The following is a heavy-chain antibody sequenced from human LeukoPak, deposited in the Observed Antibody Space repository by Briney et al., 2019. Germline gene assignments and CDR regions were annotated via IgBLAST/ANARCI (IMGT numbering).Heavy chain of an antibody. D-gene: IGHD6-19*01. J-gene: IGHJ4*02. CDR1: GFIFSTYG. CDR2: ISYDGGNT. V-gene: IGHV3-30*18. CDR3: AKDRWLVLDY. Sequence: PGRSLRLSCAASGFIFSTYGMHWVRQAPGKGLEWVAIISYDGGNTSYAHSVKGRFTTSRDNSKNTLYFQMNNLTVGDTAVYFCAKDRWLVLDYWGQGALVTVSS.